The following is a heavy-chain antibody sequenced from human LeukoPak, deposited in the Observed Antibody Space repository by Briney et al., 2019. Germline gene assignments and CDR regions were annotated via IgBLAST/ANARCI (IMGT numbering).Heavy chain of an antibody. J-gene: IGHJ4*02. CDR3: AKDPPHVSWLFDY. D-gene: IGHD3-16*01. CDR2: IRGSGDRS. Sequence: PGGSLRLSCAASGFSFNNYAISWVRQAPGKGLEWVSGIRGSGDRSDYADSVKGRFTISTDNSKNTVYLQMNSLRAEDTAVYYCAKDPPHVSWLFDYWGQGTLVTVSS. V-gene: IGHV3-23*01. CDR1: GFSFNNYA.